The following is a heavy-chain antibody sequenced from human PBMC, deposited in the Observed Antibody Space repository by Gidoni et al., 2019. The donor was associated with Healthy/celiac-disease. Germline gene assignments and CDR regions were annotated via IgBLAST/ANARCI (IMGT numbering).Heavy chain of an antibody. Sequence: QVQLVQSGAEVKRPGASVEVSCKASGYTFTDYSIHWVRQAPGQGLEWMGWINPKSGDTKFTQEFQGRVTMTSDTSITTVYLDLRRLRSDDTAVYYCGLAPEEDHYYHGMDVWGQGTTVIVSS. CDR1: GYTFTDYS. D-gene: IGHD3-16*01. J-gene: IGHJ6*02. CDR3: GLAPEEDHYYHGMDV. CDR2: INPKSGDT. V-gene: IGHV1-2*02.